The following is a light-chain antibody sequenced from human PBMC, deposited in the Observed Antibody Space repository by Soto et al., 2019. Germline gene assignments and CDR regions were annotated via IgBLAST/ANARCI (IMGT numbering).Light chain of an antibody. J-gene: IGKJ1*01. V-gene: IGKV1-39*01. CDR1: QSISSY. CDR2: AAS. Sequence: DIQMTHCPSSLSASVGYRVTSTFRASQSISSYLNWYQQKPGKAPKLLIYAASSLQSGVPSRFSGSGSGTDFTLTISCLQSEDFATYYCQQYYSYPRTFGQGTKVDIK. CDR3: QQYYSYPRT.